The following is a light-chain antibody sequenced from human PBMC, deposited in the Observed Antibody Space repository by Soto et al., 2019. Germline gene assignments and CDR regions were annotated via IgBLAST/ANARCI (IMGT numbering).Light chain of an antibody. CDR2: GVS. Sequence: AQSPATLSVSPGEGATLSYRASQSVTSNYLAWYQQKPGQAPRLLIYGVSSRATGVPDRFSGSGSGTDFCLAISRLGPGDLAVYYCQQYTEWPLMLGPGTKVDIK. J-gene: IGKJ1*01. V-gene: IGKV3-20*01. CDR3: QQYTEWPLM. CDR1: QSVTSNY.